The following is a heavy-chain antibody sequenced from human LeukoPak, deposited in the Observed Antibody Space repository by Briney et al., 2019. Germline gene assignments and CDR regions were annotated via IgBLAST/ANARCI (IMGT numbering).Heavy chain of an antibody. V-gene: IGHV1-2*02. CDR1: GYTFTGYY. CDR2: INPNSGGT. J-gene: IGHJ4*02. CDR3: GRDRGCDSCGYQCYCDY. Sequence: ASVKVSCKASGYTFTGYYMHWGRQAPGQGLEWMGWINPNSGGTNYAQKFQGRVTMTRDTSISTAYMELSRRRADDTAVYYCGRDRGCDSCGYQCYCDYWGRGTLVSVPS. D-gene: IGHD3-22*01.